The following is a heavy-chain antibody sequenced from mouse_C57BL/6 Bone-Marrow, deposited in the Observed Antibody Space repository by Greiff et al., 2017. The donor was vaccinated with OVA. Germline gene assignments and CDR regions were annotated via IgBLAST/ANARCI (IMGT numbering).Heavy chain of an antibody. V-gene: IGHV1-55*01. CDR1: GYTFTSYW. Sequence: QLQLKQPGAELVKPGASVKMSCKASGYTFTSYWLTWVKQRPGQGLEWIGDIYPGSGSTNYNEKFKSNATLTVDTSPSTAYMQLSSLTSEDSAVYYCAIPPYNYGSSYGRFAYWGQGTLVTVSA. CDR3: AIPPYNYGSSYGRFAY. CDR2: IYPGSGST. J-gene: IGHJ3*01. D-gene: IGHD1-1*01.